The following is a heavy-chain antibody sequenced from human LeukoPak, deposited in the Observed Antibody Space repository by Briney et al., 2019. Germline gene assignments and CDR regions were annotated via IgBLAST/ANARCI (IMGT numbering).Heavy chain of an antibody. Sequence: GESLKISCKGSGYSFTTYWIGWVRQMPGKGLEWMGIIYPGDFDTRYSPSFEGQVTISADKSISTAYLQWSSLKASDTAMYYCATQRRYSRRIDYWGQGTLVTVSS. CDR2: IYPGDFDT. J-gene: IGHJ4*02. D-gene: IGHD6-13*01. CDR1: GYSFTTYW. V-gene: IGHV5-51*01. CDR3: ATQRRYSRRIDY.